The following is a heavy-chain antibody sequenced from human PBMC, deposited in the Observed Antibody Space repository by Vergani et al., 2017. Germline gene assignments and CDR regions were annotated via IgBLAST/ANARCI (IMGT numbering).Heavy chain of an antibody. CDR3: ARGVLRDYFDY. Sequence: QVQLQESGPGLVKPSETLSLTCTVSGYSISSGYYWGWIRQPPGKGLEWIGSIYHSGSTYYNPSLKSRVTISVDTSKNQFSLKLSSVTAADTAVYYCARGVLRDYFDYWGQGTLVTVSS. D-gene: IGHD2-8*01. CDR1: GYSISSGYY. V-gene: IGHV4-38-2*02. CDR2: IYHSGST. J-gene: IGHJ4*02.